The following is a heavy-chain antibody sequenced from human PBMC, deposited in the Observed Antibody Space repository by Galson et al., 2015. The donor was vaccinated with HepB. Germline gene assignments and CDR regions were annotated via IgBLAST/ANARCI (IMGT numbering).Heavy chain of an antibody. CDR3: AKDGGYYYGSGSWYFDL. CDR2: ISGSGGST. CDR1: GFTFSSYA. J-gene: IGHJ2*01. Sequence: SLRLSCAASGFTFSSYAMSWVRQAPGKGLEWVSAISGSGGSTYYADSVKGRFTISRDNSKNTLYLQMNSLRAEDTAVYYCAKDGGYYYGSGSWYFDLWGRGTLVTVSS. V-gene: IGHV3-23*01. D-gene: IGHD3-10*01.